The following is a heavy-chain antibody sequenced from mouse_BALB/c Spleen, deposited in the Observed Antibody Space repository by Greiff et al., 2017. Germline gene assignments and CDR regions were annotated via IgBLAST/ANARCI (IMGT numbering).Heavy chain of an antibody. Sequence: VQLQQSGAELMKPGASVKISCKATGYTFSSYWIEWVKQRPGHGLEWIGEILPGSGSTNYNEKFKGKATFTADTSSNTAYMQLSSLTSEDSAVYYCARRIYYGIMDYWGQGTSVTVSS. CDR2: ILPGSGST. J-gene: IGHJ4*01. V-gene: IGHV1-9*01. D-gene: IGHD2-1*01. CDR1: GYTFSSYW. CDR3: ARRIYYGIMDY.